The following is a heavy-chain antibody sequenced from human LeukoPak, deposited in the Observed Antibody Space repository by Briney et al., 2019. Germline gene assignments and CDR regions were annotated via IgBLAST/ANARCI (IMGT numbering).Heavy chain of an antibody. CDR1: GFTFSSYG. V-gene: IGHV3-30*18. CDR3: AKENHADTAMGQPSCYFDY. CDR2: ISYDGSNK. J-gene: IGHJ4*02. D-gene: IGHD5-18*01. Sequence: PGRSLRLSCAASGFTFSSYGMHWVRQAPGKGLERVAVISYDGSNKYYADSVKGRFTISRDNSRNTLYLQMNSLRAEDTAVYYCAKENHADTAMGQPSCYFDYWGQGTLVTVSS.